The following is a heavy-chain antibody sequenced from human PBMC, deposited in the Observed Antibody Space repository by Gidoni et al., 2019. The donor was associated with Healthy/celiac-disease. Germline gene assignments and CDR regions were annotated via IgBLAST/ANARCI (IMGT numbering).Heavy chain of an antibody. J-gene: IGHJ3*02. Sequence: QVQLQESGPGLVKPSETLSLTCTVSGGSISSYYWSWIRQPPGKGLEWIGYIYYSGSTNYNPSLKSRVTISVDTSKNQFSLKLSSVTAADTAVYYCARDSSALDAFDIWGQGTMVTVSS. D-gene: IGHD6-25*01. CDR1: GGSISSYY. CDR2: IYYSGST. V-gene: IGHV4-59*01. CDR3: ARDSSALDAFDI.